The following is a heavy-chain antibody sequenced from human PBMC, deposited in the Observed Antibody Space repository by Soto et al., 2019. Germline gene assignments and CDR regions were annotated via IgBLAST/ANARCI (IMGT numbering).Heavy chain of an antibody. V-gene: IGHV3-11*06. CDR2: ISSISTYA. Sequence: QVQLVESGGGLVKPGGSLRLSCAASGFTFSDYYMSWVRQAPGKGLEWVSYISSISTYANYADSVKGRFTISRDNAKNSLDRQMNSLRDDDTALYYCARLADCSNNICSYGMDVWGQGTTVTVSS. CDR3: ARLADCSNNICSYGMDV. J-gene: IGHJ6*02. CDR1: GFTFSDYY. D-gene: IGHD4-4*01.